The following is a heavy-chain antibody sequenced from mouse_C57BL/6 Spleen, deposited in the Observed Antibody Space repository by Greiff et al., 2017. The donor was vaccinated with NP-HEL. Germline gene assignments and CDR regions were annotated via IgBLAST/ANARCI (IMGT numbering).Heavy chain of an antibody. Sequence: QVHVKQSGAELVRPGASVKLSCKASGYTFTDYYINWVKQRPGQGLEWIARIYPGSGNTYYNEKFKGKATLTAEKSSSTAYMQLSSLTSEDSAVYFCAREANWDVEYFDYWGQGTTLTVSS. D-gene: IGHD4-1*01. CDR1: GYTFTDYY. CDR2: IYPGSGNT. J-gene: IGHJ2*01. CDR3: AREANWDVEYFDY. V-gene: IGHV1-76*01.